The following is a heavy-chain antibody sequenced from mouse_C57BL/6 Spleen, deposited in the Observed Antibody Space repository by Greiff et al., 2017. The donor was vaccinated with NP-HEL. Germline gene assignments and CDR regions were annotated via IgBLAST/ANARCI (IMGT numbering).Heavy chain of an antibody. CDR2: IYPSSGYT. CDR1: GYTFPSYT. Sequence: LQQSGAELARPGASVKMSCKASGYTFPSYTKHRVKPRPGQGPEWIGYIYPSSGYTKYNQKFKDKAQLTADKSSSADYMQLSSLTSEDAADYYSARGEKISTAMDYWGQGPSVTVSS. J-gene: IGHJ4*01. D-gene: IGHD1-1*01. V-gene: IGHV1-4*01. CDR3: ARGEKISTAMDY.